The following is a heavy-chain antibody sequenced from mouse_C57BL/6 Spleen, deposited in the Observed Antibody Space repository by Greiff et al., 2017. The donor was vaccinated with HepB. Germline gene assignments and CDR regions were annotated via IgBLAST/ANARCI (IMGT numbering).Heavy chain of an antibody. CDR2: INPNNGGT. CDR3: ARRELAYSNPFYAMDY. CDR1: GYTFTDYY. D-gene: IGHD2-5*01. Sequence: EVQLQQSGPELVKPGASVKISCKASGYTFTDYYMNWVKQSHGKSLEWIGDINPNNGGTSYNQKFKGKATLTVDKSSSTAYMELRSLPSEDSAVYYCARRELAYSNPFYAMDYWGQGTSVTVSS. V-gene: IGHV1-26*01. J-gene: IGHJ4*01.